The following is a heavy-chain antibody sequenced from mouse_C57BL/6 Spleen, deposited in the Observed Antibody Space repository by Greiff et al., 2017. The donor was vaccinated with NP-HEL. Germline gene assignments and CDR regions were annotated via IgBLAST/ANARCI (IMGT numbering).Heavy chain of an antibody. D-gene: IGHD1-1*02. V-gene: IGHV1-26*01. Sequence: EVQLQQSGPELVKPGASVKISCKASGYTFTDYYMNWVKQSHGKSLEWIGDINPNNGGTSYNQKFKGKATLTVDKSSSTAYMELRSLTSEDSAVYYCARYGRVATWGQGTTLTVSS. CDR1: GYTFTDYY. J-gene: IGHJ2*01. CDR3: ARYGRVAT. CDR2: INPNNGGT.